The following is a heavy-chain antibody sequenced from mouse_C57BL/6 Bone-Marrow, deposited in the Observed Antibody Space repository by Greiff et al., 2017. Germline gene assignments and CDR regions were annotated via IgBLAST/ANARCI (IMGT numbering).Heavy chain of an antibody. J-gene: IGHJ1*03. CDR1: GFTFSSYG. Sequence: VQLKESGGDLVKPGGSLTLSCAASGFTFSSYGMSWVRQTPDKRLEWVATISSGGSYTYYPDSVKGRFTISRDNAKNTLYLQMSSLKSEDTAMYYCARHGYFDVWGTGTTVTVSS. V-gene: IGHV5-6*01. CDR3: ARHGYFDV. CDR2: ISSGGSYT.